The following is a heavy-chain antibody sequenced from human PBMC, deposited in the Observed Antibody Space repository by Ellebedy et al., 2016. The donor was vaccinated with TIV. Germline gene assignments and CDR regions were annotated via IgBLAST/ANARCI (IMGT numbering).Heavy chain of an antibody. CDR1: GGSISSYY. Sequence: SETLSLXCTVSGGSISSYYWSWIRQPPGKGLEWIGYIYYSGSTNYNPSLKSRVTISVDTSKNQFSLKLSSVTAADTAVYYCAALLVGATGGGYYGMDVWGQGTTVTVSS. CDR3: AALLVGATGGGYYGMDV. D-gene: IGHD1-26*01. CDR2: IYYSGST. V-gene: IGHV4-59*01. J-gene: IGHJ6*02.